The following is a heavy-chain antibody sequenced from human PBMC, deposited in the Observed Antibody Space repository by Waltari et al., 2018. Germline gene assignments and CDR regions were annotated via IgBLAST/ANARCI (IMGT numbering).Heavy chain of an antibody. CDR2: IYYSGST. J-gene: IGHJ4*02. V-gene: IGHV4-59*08. CDR3: ARQGHYDFWTGYYLFDY. D-gene: IGHD3-3*01. CDR1: GGSISNYY. Sequence: QVQLQESGTGLVKPSETLSLTCTVSGGSISNYYWSWIRQSPGKGLEWIGSIYYSGSTNYNPSLKSRVTLSVDTSKNHFSLKLSSVTAADTALYYCARQGHYDFWTGYYLFDYWGQGTLVTVSS.